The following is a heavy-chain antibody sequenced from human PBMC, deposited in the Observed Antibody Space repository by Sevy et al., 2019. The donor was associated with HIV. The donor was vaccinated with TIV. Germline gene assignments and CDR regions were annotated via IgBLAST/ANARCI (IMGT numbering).Heavy chain of an antibody. CDR3: ARNGYCSGGSCSLGYYYYYGMDV. D-gene: IGHD2-15*01. Sequence: ASVKVSCKASGGTFSSYAISWVRQAPGQGLEWMGGIIPIFGTANYVQKFQGRVTITADESTSTAYMELSSLRSEDTAVYYCARNGYCSGGSCSLGYYYYYGMDVWGQGTTVTVSS. CDR1: GGTFSSYA. J-gene: IGHJ6*02. CDR2: IIPIFGTA. V-gene: IGHV1-69*13.